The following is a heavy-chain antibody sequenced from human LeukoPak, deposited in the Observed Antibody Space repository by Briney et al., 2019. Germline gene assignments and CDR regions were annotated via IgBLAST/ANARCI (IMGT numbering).Heavy chain of an antibody. D-gene: IGHD3-9*01. Sequence: PGGSLRLSCAASGFTFSSDAMSCVRQAPGKALEWVSGISGSGGSTYYEDSVKGRFTISRDNSKNTLYLQMNSLRAEDTAVYYCATLRYFDWLFGSTLDWGQGTLVTVSS. J-gene: IGHJ4*02. CDR1: GFTFSSDA. V-gene: IGHV3-23*01. CDR2: ISGSGGST. CDR3: ATLRYFDWLFGSTLD.